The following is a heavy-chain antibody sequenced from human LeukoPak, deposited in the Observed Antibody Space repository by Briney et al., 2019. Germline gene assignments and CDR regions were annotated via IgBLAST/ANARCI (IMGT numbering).Heavy chain of an antibody. CDR3: AKGGSWQRLVWVDY. CDR1: GYTFTGYY. J-gene: IGHJ4*02. Sequence: ASVQVSCKASGYTFTGYYVYWVRQAPGQGPDWMGWINPNNGDTHYAQKFQGRVTMARDTSITTAYMELSRLTSDDTAVYFCAKGGSWQRLVWVDYWGQGTLVTVSS. CDR2: INPNNGDT. D-gene: IGHD3-16*01. V-gene: IGHV1-2*02.